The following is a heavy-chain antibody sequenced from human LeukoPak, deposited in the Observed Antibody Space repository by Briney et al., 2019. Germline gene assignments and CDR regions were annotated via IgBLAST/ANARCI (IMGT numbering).Heavy chain of an antibody. CDR1: GFTFSSYS. D-gene: IGHD2-21*01. V-gene: IGHV3-48*04. CDR3: ARLSYWAFEI. Sequence: GGSLRLSCAASGFTFSSYSMNWVRQAPGKGLEWVSYISSSSSTIYYADSVKGRFTISRDNAKNSLYLQMNSLRAEDTSVYFCARLSYWAFEIWGQGTMVTVSS. J-gene: IGHJ3*02. CDR2: ISSSSSTI.